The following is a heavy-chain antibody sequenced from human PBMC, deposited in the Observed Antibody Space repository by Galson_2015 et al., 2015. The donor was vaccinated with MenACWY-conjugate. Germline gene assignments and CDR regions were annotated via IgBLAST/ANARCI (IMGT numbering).Heavy chain of an antibody. D-gene: IGHD1-26*01. CDR1: GFILNTYW. CDR2: INPGGSST. Sequence: SLRLSCAASGFILNTYWMHWVRQAPGKGLVWVSRINPGGSSTTYADSVKDRFTISRDNAKNTLYLQMNSLRPEDTAVFSCAKTRGASFYFDSWGQGTLVTVSS. V-gene: IGHV3-74*01. CDR3: AKTRGASFYFDS. J-gene: IGHJ4*02.